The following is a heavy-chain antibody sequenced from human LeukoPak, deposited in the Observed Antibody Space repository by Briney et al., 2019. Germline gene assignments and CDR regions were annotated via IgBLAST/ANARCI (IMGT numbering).Heavy chain of an antibody. J-gene: IGHJ6*02. CDR1: GLTFSSYA. CDR2: ISYDGSNK. V-gene: IGHV3-30-3*01. CDR3: ARGDCSSTSCYEGGLHFYYYAMDV. D-gene: IGHD2-2*01. Sequence: GRSLGLSCAASGLTFSSYAMHWVRQAPGKGLEWVALISYDGSNKYYADSVKGRFTISRDNSKNTLYLQLNSLRAEDTAVYYCARGDCSSTSCYEGGLHFYYYAMDVWGQGTTVTVSS.